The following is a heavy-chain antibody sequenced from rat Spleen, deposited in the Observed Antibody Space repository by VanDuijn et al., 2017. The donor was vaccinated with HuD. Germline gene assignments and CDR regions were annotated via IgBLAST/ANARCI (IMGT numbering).Heavy chain of an antibody. CDR1: GFTVSDYY. D-gene: IGHD1-11*01. Sequence: EVQLVESDGGLVQPGRSLKHSCAASGFTVSDYYMTWIRQAPGKGLEWVASITNTGDSTYYPDSVKGRFTISRDNAKSTLYLQMNSLRSEDTATYYCTAGGGYWDYWGQGVMVTVSS. J-gene: IGHJ2*01. V-gene: IGHV5-31*01. CDR3: TAGGGYWDY. CDR2: ITNTGDST.